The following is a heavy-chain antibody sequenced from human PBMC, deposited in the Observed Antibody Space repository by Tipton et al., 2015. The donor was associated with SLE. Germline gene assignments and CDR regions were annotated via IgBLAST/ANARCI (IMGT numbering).Heavy chain of an antibody. V-gene: IGHV4-31*03. Sequence: TLSLTCTVPGGSISRIGYYWSWIRKHPGKGLEWIGYIYHTGSTYYNPSLESRLTISIDTSKNQFSLRLTSMTPADTALYYCARARRTTSSHFDYWGQGTLVTVSS. CDR1: GGSISRIGYY. D-gene: IGHD1-14*01. CDR3: ARARRTTSSHFDY. J-gene: IGHJ4*02. CDR2: IYHTGST.